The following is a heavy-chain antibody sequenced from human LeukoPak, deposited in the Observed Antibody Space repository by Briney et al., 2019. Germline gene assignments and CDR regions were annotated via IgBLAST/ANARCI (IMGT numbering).Heavy chain of an antibody. V-gene: IGHV1-46*01. CDR1: GGTVSRYP. Sequence: ASVKVSCKASGGTVSRYPISWVRQAPGQGLEWMGIINPSGGSTSYAQKFQGRVTMTRDMSTSTVYMELSSLRSEDTAVYYCARDLRWFDPWGQGTLVTVSS. CDR2: INPSGGST. J-gene: IGHJ5*02. CDR3: ARDLRWFDP.